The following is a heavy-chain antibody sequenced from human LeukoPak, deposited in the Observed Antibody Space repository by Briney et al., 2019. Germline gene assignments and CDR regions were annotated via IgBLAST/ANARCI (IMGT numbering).Heavy chain of an antibody. CDR3: ARPPRSSSWYRGAFDI. J-gene: IGHJ3*02. CDR1: GDSISSFY. Sequence: SETLSLTCTVSGDSISSFYWSWIRQPAGKGLEWIGRIYTSGSTNYNPSLKSRVTMSVDTSKNQFSLKLSSVTAADTAVYYCARPPRSSSWYRGAFDIWGQGTMVTVSS. D-gene: IGHD6-13*01. CDR2: IYTSGST. V-gene: IGHV4-4*07.